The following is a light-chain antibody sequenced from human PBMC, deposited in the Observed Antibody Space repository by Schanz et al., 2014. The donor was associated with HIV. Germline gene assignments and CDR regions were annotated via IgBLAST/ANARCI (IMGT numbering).Light chain of an antibody. CDR3: QHYGDSRGT. Sequence: EIVMTQSPATLSMSPGERATLSCRASQSVGTNLAWFQQKPGQAPRLLIYGASTRATGVPARFSGSGSETDFTLTISRLEPEDFAVYYCQHYGDSRGTFGGGTEVDIK. J-gene: IGKJ4*01. V-gene: IGKV3-15*01. CDR1: QSVGTN. CDR2: GAS.